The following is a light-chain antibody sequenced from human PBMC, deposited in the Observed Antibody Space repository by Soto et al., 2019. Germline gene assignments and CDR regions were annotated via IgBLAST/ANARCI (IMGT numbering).Light chain of an antibody. V-gene: IGKV3-20*01. CDR3: QQFGSSSWT. CDR2: GAS. J-gene: IGKJ1*01. Sequence: ESVLTPSPGTLSLSPGEKTTPSSRARQSVSSSYLAWYQQKPGQAPRLLIYGASSRATGIPDRFSGSGSGTDFTLTVSRLEPEDFAVYYCQQFGSSSWTFGQGTKVDIK. CDR1: QSVSSSY.